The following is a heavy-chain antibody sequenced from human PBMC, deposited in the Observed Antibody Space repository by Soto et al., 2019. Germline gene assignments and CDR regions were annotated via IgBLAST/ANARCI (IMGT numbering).Heavy chain of an antibody. CDR2: IYYSGST. D-gene: IGHD2-15*01. CDR3: ARDVQYCSGGSCYSYYFDY. J-gene: IGHJ4*02. V-gene: IGHV4-30-4*01. Sequence: QVQLQESGPGLVKPSQTLSLTCTVSGGSISSGDYYWSWIRQPPGKGLEWIGYIYYSGSTYYNPSIKSRVTISVDTSKNQFSLKLSSVTAADTAVYYCARDVQYCSGGSCYSYYFDYWGQGTLVTVSS. CDR1: GGSISSGDYY.